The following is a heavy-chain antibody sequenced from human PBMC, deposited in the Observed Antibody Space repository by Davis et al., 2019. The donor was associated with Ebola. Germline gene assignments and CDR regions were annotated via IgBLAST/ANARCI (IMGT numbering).Heavy chain of an antibody. J-gene: IGHJ4*02. V-gene: IGHV3-43D*03. CDR3: TAYDSTIRNY. Sequence: GGSLRLSCAASGFTFGDYAMHWVRQAPGKGLEWVSLISWDGRSTAYADSVRDRFSISRDNSRNFLYLQMNGLTAEDTALYYCTAYDSTIRNYWGQGTLVTVSS. CDR1: GFTFGDYA. D-gene: IGHD3-22*01. CDR2: ISWDGRST.